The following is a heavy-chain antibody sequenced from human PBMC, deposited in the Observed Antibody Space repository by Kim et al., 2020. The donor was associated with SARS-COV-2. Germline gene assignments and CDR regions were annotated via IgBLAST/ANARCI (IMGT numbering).Heavy chain of an antibody. CDR3: ARGIQGWFDP. D-gene: IGHD5-18*01. Sequence: SETLSLTCAVYGGSFSGYYWSWIRQPPGKGLEWIGEINHSGSTNYNPSLKSRVTISVDTSKNQFSLKLSSVTAADTAVYYCARGIQGWFDPWGQGTLAT. V-gene: IGHV4-34*01. J-gene: IGHJ5*02. CDR2: INHSGST. CDR1: GGSFSGYY.